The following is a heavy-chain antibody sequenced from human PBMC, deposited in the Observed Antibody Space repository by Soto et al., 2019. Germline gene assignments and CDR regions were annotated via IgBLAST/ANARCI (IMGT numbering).Heavy chain of an antibody. J-gene: IGHJ6*02. Sequence: QVQLQESGPGLVKSSQTLSLTCTVSGGSISSGGNYWSWIRQHPGKGLEWIGYIYHSGSTYYNPSLKSRVTRSVDTSKNQFSLKLNSVTAADTAVYYCARARMVRGVSYYYGMDVWGQGTTVTVSS. CDR2: IYHSGST. CDR1: GGSISSGGNY. V-gene: IGHV4-31*03. D-gene: IGHD3-10*01. CDR3: ARARMVRGVSYYYGMDV.